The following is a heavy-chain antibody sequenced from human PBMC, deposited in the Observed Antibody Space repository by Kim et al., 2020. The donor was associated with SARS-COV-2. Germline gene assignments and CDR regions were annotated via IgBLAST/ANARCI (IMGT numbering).Heavy chain of an antibody. CDR3: ARDLLGHCTNGVCLGY. V-gene: IGHV3-30*07. Sequence: SAKCRFTISRDNSNITLYLQMNSLGAEDTAVYYCARDLLGHCTNGVCLGYWGQGTLVTVSS. J-gene: IGHJ4*02. D-gene: IGHD2-8*01.